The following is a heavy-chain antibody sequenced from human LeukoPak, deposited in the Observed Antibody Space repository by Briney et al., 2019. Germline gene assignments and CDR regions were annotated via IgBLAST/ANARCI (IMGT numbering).Heavy chain of an antibody. V-gene: IGHV3-7*01. CDR1: GFTFNNFW. Sequence: PGGSLRLSCAASGFTFNNFWMSWVRQAPGKGLEWVANIKQDGSEKYYVDSVKGRFTISRDNAKNSLYLQMNSLRAEDTAVYYCARVIYDILTGGFCDYWGQGTLVTVSS. CDR3: ARVIYDILTGGFCDY. CDR2: IKQDGSEK. J-gene: IGHJ4*02. D-gene: IGHD3-9*01.